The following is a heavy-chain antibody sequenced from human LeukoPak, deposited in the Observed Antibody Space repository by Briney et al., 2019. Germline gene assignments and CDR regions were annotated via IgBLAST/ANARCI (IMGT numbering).Heavy chain of an antibody. Sequence: QPGGSLRLSCAASGFTFSSYRMSWVRQAPGKGLEWVANIKQDGSEKYYVDSVKGRFTISRDNAKNSLYLQMNSLRAEDTAVYYCARVPSDTYYYDSSGSVPYWGQGTLVTVSS. J-gene: IGHJ4*02. V-gene: IGHV3-7*01. CDR1: GFTFSSYR. CDR3: ARVPSDTYYYDSSGSVPY. CDR2: IKQDGSEK. D-gene: IGHD3-22*01.